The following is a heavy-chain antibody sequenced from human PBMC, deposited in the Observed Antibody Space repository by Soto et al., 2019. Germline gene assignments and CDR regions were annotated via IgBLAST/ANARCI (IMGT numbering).Heavy chain of an antibody. J-gene: IGHJ3*02. CDR1: CGSISSSSYY. Sequence: QLPLQESGPGLVKPSETLSLTCTVSCGSISSSSYYWGWIRPPPGKGLEWIGSIYYSGSTYYNPSLKSRVTISVDTSKNQFSLKLSSVTAADTAVYYCARHCSSTSCYTYDAFDIWGQGTMVTVSS. CDR3: ARHCSSTSCYTYDAFDI. CDR2: IYYSGST. V-gene: IGHV4-39*01. D-gene: IGHD2-2*02.